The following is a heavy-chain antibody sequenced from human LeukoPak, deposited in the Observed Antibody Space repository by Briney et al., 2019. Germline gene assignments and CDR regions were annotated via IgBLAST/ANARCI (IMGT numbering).Heavy chain of an antibody. CDR3: ARLGNRYCSGGSCSYMPY. CDR1: GFTLSSFW. Sequence: GGSLRLSCAASGFTLSSFWMSWVRQAPGKGLEWVANIKQDGSEKEYVDSVKGRFTISRDNAKNSLYLQMNSLRAEDTAVYFCARLGNRYCSGGSCSYMPYWGQGTLVTVSS. J-gene: IGHJ4*02. D-gene: IGHD2-15*01. V-gene: IGHV3-7*01. CDR2: IKQDGSEK.